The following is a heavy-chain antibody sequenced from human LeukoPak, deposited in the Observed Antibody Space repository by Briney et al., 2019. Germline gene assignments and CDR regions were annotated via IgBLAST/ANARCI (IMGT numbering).Heavy chain of an antibody. CDR2: ISSSSSTI. CDR1: GFTFSSYS. V-gene: IGHV3-48*02. J-gene: IGHJ4*02. D-gene: IGHD3-10*01. Sequence: PGGSLRLSCAASGFTFSSYSMNWVRQAPGKGLEWVSYISSSSSTIYYADSVKGRFTISRDNAKNSLYLQMNSLRDEDTAVYYCARDLPVGYYGSGSYYDYWGQGTLVTVS. CDR3: ARDLPVGYYGSGSYYDY.